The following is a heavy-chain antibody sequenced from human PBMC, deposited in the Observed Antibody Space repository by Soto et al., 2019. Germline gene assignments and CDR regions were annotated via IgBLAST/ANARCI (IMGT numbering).Heavy chain of an antibody. CDR2: ISSNENYI. CDR1: GITFGSRA. CDR3: ARDTRTGYCSGVSCYYYGMDV. D-gene: IGHD2-15*01. V-gene: IGHV3-21*01. Sequence: PGVSLRLSCAASGITFGSRAMSWVRQAPGKGLEWVSSISSNENYIYYADSVRGRFTISRDNAKNSLHLQMNSLRAEDTAVYYCARDTRTGYCSGVSCYYYGMDVWGQGTTVTVSS. J-gene: IGHJ6*02.